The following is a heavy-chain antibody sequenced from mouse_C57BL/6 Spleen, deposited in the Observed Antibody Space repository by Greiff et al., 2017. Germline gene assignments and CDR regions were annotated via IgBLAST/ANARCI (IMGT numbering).Heavy chain of an antibody. Sequence: DVKLQESGPGLVKPSQSLSLTCSVTGYSITSGYYWNWIRQFPGNKLEWMGYISYDGSNNYNPSLKNRISITRDTSKNQFFLKLNSVTTEDTATYYCARVAGTFDYWGQGTTLTVSS. CDR1: GYSITSGYY. J-gene: IGHJ2*01. CDR2: ISYDGSN. CDR3: ARVAGTFDY. V-gene: IGHV3-6*01. D-gene: IGHD4-1*01.